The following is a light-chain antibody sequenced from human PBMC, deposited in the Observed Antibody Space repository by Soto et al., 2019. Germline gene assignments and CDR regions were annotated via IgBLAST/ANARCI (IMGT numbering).Light chain of an antibody. CDR1: QSVFSS. V-gene: IGKV3-15*01. CDR2: GAA. J-gene: IGKJ4*01. CDR3: QQYHTWPS. Sequence: EIVMTQSPATLSVSPGERVTLSCRASQSVFSSLAWYQQKPGQAPRLLIYGAATRATGIPARFSGSGSGTDFTLTISSLQSEDFAVYFWQQYHTWPSVGRGTRVEIK.